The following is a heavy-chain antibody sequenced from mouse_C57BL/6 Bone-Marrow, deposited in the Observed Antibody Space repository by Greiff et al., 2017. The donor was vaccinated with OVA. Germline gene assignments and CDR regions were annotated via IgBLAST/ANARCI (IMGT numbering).Heavy chain of an antibody. V-gene: IGHV1-50*01. CDR1: GYTFTSYW. J-gene: IGHJ4*01. Sequence: QVQLQQPGAELVKPGASVKLSCKASGYTFTSYWMQWVKQRPGQGLEWIGEIDPSDSYPNYNQKFKGKATLTVDTSSSTAYMQLSSLTSEDSAVYYCARIDYALYYYAMDYWGQGTSVTVSS. D-gene: IGHD2-4*01. CDR2: IDPSDSYP. CDR3: ARIDYALYYYAMDY.